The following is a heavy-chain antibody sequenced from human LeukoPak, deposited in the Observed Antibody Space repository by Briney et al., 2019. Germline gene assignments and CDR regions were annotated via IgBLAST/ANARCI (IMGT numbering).Heavy chain of an antibody. CDR3: ARGGNRFGGFYFDY. J-gene: IGHJ4*02. V-gene: IGHV4-31*03. D-gene: IGHD3-10*01. Sequence: SQTLSLTCTVSADSIGSGGHYWSWIRQHPGKGLESIGFIHHSGSTNHNPSLKGRVVISVDASKNQFSLRLSSVTAADTAVYYCARGGNRFGGFYFDYWGQGTLVTVSS. CDR2: IHHSGST. CDR1: ADSIGSGGHY.